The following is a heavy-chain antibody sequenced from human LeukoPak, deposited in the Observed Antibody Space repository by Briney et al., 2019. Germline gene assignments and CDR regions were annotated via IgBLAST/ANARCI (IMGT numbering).Heavy chain of an antibody. J-gene: IGHJ6*02. V-gene: IGHV3-15*01. D-gene: IGHD2-2*02. Sequence: PGGSLRLSCAASGFTFSNAWMGWVRQAPGKGLEWVGRIKSKTDGGTTDYAAPVKGRFTISRDDSKNTLYLQMNSLKTEDTAVYYCTTQRPYCSSTSCYTLYYYYGMDVWGQGTTVTVSS. CDR2: IKSKTDGGTT. CDR3: TTQRPYCSSTSCYTLYYYYGMDV. CDR1: GFTFSNAW.